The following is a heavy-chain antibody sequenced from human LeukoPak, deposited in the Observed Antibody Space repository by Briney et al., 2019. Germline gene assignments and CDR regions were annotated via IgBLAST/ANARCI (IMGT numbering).Heavy chain of an antibody. V-gene: IGHV3-66*02. CDR2: IYSGDIT. CDR1: GFSVSSNC. Sequence: PGGSLRLSCAASGFSVSSNCMSWVRQAPGKGLEGVSVIYSGDITYYADSVKGRFTISRDNSNNTVYLQMNSRRAADPAVYYCARDSQVRRSLKNYYYGMDVWGQGTTVTVSS. D-gene: IGHD3-22*01. J-gene: IGHJ6*02. CDR3: ARDSQVRRSLKNYYYGMDV.